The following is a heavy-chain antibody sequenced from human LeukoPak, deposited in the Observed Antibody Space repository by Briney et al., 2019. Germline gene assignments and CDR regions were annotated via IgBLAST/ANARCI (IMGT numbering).Heavy chain of an antibody. Sequence: GGSLRLSCAASGFTFSSYGMSWVRQAPGRGLEWVSAISGSGGSTYYADSVKGRFTISRDNSKNTLYLQMNSLRAEDTAVYYCANDYYDSSGYLTFDYWGQGTLVTVSS. V-gene: IGHV3-23*01. CDR3: ANDYYDSSGYLTFDY. CDR1: GFTFSSYG. CDR2: ISGSGGST. D-gene: IGHD3-22*01. J-gene: IGHJ4*02.